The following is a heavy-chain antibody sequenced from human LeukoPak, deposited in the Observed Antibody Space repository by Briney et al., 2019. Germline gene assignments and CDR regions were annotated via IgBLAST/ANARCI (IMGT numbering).Heavy chain of an antibody. V-gene: IGHV1-2*06. CDR1: GYTFTGYY. D-gene: IGHD3-16*02. CDR2: INPNSGGT. J-gene: IGHJ3*02. Sequence: GASVKVSCKASGYTFTGYYMHWVRQAPGQGLEWMGRINPNSGGTNYAQKFQGRVTMTRDTSISTAYMELSRLRSDDTAVYYCARGMFIGKYYYVWGSYRHHDAFDIWGQGTMVTVSS. CDR3: ARGMFIGKYYYVWGSYRHHDAFDI.